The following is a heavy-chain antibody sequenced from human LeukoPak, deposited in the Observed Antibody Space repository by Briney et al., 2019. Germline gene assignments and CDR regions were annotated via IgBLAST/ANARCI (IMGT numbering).Heavy chain of an antibody. D-gene: IGHD2-2*01. CDR1: GYTFTSYG. J-gene: IGHJ6*03. Sequence: GASVKVSCKASGYTFTSYGISWVRQAPGQGLEWMGWISAYNGNTNYAQKLQGRVTMTTDTSTSTAYMELRSLRSDDTAVYYCARVTHDIVVVPAATEGYYYYYMDVWGKGTTVTVFS. CDR2: ISAYNGNT. CDR3: ARVTHDIVVVPAATEGYYYYYMDV. V-gene: IGHV1-18*01.